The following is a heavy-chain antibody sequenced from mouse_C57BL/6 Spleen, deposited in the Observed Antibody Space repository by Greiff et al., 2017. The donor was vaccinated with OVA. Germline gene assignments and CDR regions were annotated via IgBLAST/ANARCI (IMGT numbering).Heavy chain of an antibody. CDR2: IDPSGSCT. J-gene: IGHJ2*01. Sequence: QVQLQQPGAELVMPGASVKLSCKASGYTFTSYWMHWVKQRPGQGLEWIGEIDPSGSCTNYNQKFKGKSTLTVDKSSSTAYMQLSSLTSEDSAVYYCARWGTTVAFAYWGKGTTLTVSS. D-gene: IGHD1-1*01. CDR1: GYTFTSYW. V-gene: IGHV1-69*01. CDR3: ARWGTTVAFAY.